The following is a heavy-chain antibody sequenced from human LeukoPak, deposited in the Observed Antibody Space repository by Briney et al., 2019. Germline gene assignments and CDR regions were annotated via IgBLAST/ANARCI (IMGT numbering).Heavy chain of an antibody. CDR1: GFTFSSYS. Sequence: GGSLRLSCAASGFTFSSYSMNWVRQAPGKGLEWVPYISSSSSTIYYADSVKGRFTISRDNAKNSLYLQMNSLRAEDTAVYYCAKEYGSSGWYTPYYYYYGMDVWGQGTTVTVSS. J-gene: IGHJ6*02. V-gene: IGHV3-48*01. D-gene: IGHD6-19*01. CDR3: AKEYGSSGWYTPYYYYYGMDV. CDR2: ISSSSSTI.